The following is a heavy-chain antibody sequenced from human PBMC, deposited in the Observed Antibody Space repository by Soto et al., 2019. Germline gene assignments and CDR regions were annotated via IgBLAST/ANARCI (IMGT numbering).Heavy chain of an antibody. CDR1: GGTFSSYA. CDR3: ARGATTAVDWFDP. V-gene: IGHV1-69*13. CDR2: IIPIFGTA. Sequence: SVKVSCKASGGTFSSYAISWVRQAPGQGLEWMGGIIPIFGTANYAQKFQGRVTITADESTSTAYMELSSLRSEDTAVYYCARGATTAVDWFDPWGQGTLVTVSS. J-gene: IGHJ5*02. D-gene: IGHD4-17*01.